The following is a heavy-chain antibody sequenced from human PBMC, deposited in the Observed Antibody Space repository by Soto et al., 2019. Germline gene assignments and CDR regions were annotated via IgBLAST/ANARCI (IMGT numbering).Heavy chain of an antibody. CDR2: IYSGGST. D-gene: IGHD3-3*01. CDR1: GFTVSSNY. Sequence: PGGSLRLSCAASGFTVSSNYMSWVRQAPGKGLEWVSVIYSGGSTYYADSVKGRFTISRDNSKNTLYLQMNSLRAEDTAVYYCARDHYDFWSGYYADYWGQGTLVTVSS. J-gene: IGHJ4*02. CDR3: ARDHYDFWSGYYADY. V-gene: IGHV3-66*01.